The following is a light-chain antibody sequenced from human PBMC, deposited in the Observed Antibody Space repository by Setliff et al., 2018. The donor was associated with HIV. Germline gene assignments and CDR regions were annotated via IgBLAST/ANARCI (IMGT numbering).Light chain of an antibody. CDR1: SSDVGGYSH. Sequence: QSALTQPASVSGSPGQSITISCTGTSSDVGGYSHVSWYQQHPGKAPKLIIYEVRNPPSGVSNRFSGSKSGNTASPTISGLQAEDEADYYCSSYAITNTLPFGTGTKVTVL. CDR3: SSYAITNTLP. J-gene: IGLJ1*01. V-gene: IGLV2-14*01. CDR2: EVR.